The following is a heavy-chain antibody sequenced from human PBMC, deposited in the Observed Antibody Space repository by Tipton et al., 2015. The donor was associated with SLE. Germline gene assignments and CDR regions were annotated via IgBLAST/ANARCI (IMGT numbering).Heavy chain of an antibody. V-gene: IGHV4-34*01. D-gene: IGHD2-2*01. Sequence: TLSLTCAVYGGSFSGYYWSWIRQPPGKGLEWIGEINHSGSTNYNPSLKSRVTISVDTSKNQFSLKLSSVTAADTAVYYCARDHPKYQPLDYWGQGTLVTVSS. J-gene: IGHJ4*02. CDR1: GGSFSGYY. CDR2: INHSGST. CDR3: ARDHPKYQPLDY.